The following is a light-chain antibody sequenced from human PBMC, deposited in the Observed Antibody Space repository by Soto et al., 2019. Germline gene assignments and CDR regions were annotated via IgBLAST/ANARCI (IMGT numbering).Light chain of an antibody. J-gene: IGKJ1*01. Sequence: EIVMTQSPDTLSVSPGETATLSCRASQSVGSNLAWYQQKPGQAPRLLISDASTRAAGLPARFSGSGSGTEFTLTITRLHSEDFAVYYCQQXNNWPTTLGQGTKVDIK. CDR1: QSVGSN. V-gene: IGKV3-15*01. CDR2: DAS. CDR3: QQXNNWPTT.